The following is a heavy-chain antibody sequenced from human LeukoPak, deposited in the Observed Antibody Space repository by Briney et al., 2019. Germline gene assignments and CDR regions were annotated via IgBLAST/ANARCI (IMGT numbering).Heavy chain of an antibody. V-gene: IGHV3-9*01. CDR2: ISWNSGSI. D-gene: IGHD5-18*01. CDR3: AKDKYSYRSYGMDV. J-gene: IGHJ6*02. Sequence: GGSLRLSCAASGFTFDDYAMHWVRHAPGKGLEWVSGISWNSGSIGYADSVKGRFTISRDNAKNSLYLQMNSLRAEDTALYYCAKDKYSYRSYGMDVWGQGTTVTVSS. CDR1: GFTFDDYA.